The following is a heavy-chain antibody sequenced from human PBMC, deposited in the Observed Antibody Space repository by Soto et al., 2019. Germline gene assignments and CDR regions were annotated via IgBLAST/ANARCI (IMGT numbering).Heavy chain of an antibody. CDR1: EGTFSSYA. CDR3: ARDGTYDFWSGYYMYYGMDV. D-gene: IGHD3-3*01. CDR2: IIPIFGTA. Sequence: ASVKVSCKASEGTFSSYAISWVRQAPGQGLEWMGGIIPIFGTANYAQKFQGRVTITADESTSTAYMELSSLRSEDTAVYYCARDGTYDFWSGYYMYYGMDVWGQGTTVTVSS. J-gene: IGHJ6*02. V-gene: IGHV1-69*13.